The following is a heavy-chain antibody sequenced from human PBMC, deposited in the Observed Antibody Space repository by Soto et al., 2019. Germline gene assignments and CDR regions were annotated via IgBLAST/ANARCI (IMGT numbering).Heavy chain of an antibody. Sequence: GGSLRLSCAASGFTFSSYAMHWVRQAPGKGLEWVAVISYDGSNKYYADSVKGRFTISRDNSKNTLYLQMNSLRAEDTAVYYCARDFIAAAARGAFDIWGQGTMVTVSS. D-gene: IGHD6-13*01. CDR3: ARDFIAAAARGAFDI. CDR2: ISYDGSNK. J-gene: IGHJ3*02. V-gene: IGHV3-30-3*01. CDR1: GFTFSSYA.